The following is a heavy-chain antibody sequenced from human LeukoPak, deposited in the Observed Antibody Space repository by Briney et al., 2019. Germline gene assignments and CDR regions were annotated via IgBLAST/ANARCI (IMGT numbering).Heavy chain of an antibody. Sequence: GGSLRLSCAASGFTFSSYEMNWVRQAPGKGPEWVSYISSSGGTIYSADSVEGLFTISRDNAKNSLYLQMNSLRAEDTAVYYYARGLVAGYYWGQGTLVTVSS. CDR3: ARGLVAGYY. CDR1: GFTFSSYE. V-gene: IGHV3-48*03. CDR2: ISSSGGTI. J-gene: IGHJ4*02. D-gene: IGHD6-19*01.